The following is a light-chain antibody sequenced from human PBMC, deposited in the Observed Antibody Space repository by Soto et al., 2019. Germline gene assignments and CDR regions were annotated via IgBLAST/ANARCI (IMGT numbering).Light chain of an antibody. V-gene: IGLV2-8*01. CDR1: SSDVGGYNY. CDR3: SSYAGISNL. J-gene: IGLJ2*01. Sequence: QLVLTQPPSASGSPGQSVTISCTGTSSDVGGYNYVSWYQQHPGKAPKLMIYEVNKRPSGVPDRFSGSKSGNTASLTVSGLQAEDEADYYCSSYAGISNLFGGGTKLTVL. CDR2: EVN.